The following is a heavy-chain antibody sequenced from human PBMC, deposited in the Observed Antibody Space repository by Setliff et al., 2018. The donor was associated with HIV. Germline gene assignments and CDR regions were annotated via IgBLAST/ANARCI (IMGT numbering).Heavy chain of an antibody. Sequence: ASETLSLTCTVSGGSISSVSYYWGWIRQPPGKGLEWIASIYHSGSTYYNPSLKSRVIISVDTSKNQFSLKLNSVTAADTAIYYCARAGMGALRSLFDYWGQGTLVTVSS. V-gene: IGHV4-39*07. D-gene: IGHD1-26*01. CDR1: GGSISSVSYY. J-gene: IGHJ4*02. CDR3: ARAGMGALRSLFDY. CDR2: IYHSGST.